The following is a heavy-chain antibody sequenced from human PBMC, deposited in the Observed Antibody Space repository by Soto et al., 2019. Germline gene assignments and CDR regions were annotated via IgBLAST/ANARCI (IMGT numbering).Heavy chain of an antibody. J-gene: IGHJ5*02. CDR3: ARGGLKEHSDGINWFDT. CDR2: IYHSGST. V-gene: IGHV4-4*02. D-gene: IGHD2-15*01. CDR1: GGSISSSNW. Sequence: PSETLSLTSAVSGGSISSSNWWSWVRQPPGKGLEWIGEIYHSGSTNYNPSLKSRVTISVDKSKNQFSLKLSSVTAADTAVYYCARGGLKEHSDGINWFDTWGQGTLVTVSS.